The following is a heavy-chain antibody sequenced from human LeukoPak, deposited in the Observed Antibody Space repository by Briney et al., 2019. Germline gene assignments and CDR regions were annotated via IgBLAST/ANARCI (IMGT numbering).Heavy chain of an antibody. CDR3: AREGDSAGWYRPAFRLLDY. Sequence: ASVRVSCKTSGYTFTSYGLYWVRQAPGQGLEWMGWISGYNAETNYARKFQGRVTMTTDTSTTTAYMELTSLTSDDTALYYCAREGDSAGWYRPAFRLLDYWGQGTMVTVSS. CDR2: ISGYNAET. D-gene: IGHD6-19*01. CDR1: GYTFTSYG. J-gene: IGHJ4*02. V-gene: IGHV1-18*01.